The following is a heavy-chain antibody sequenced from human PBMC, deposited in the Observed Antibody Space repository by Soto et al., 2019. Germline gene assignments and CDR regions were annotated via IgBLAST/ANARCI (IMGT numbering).Heavy chain of an antibody. CDR3: ARSWVTGKGGIDV. J-gene: IGHJ6*02. D-gene: IGHD3-16*01. V-gene: IGHV1-18*01. CDR1: GYTFTSYG. Sequence: QVQLVQSGAEVKKPGASVKVSCKASGYTFTSYGLSWVRQAPGQGLEWMGWINGYTCNTNYAHKFQGRVTMTTDTSTKTAYLDLWTLISDDTAVYYCARSWVTGKGGIDVWGQGTTVTVSS. CDR2: INGYTCNT.